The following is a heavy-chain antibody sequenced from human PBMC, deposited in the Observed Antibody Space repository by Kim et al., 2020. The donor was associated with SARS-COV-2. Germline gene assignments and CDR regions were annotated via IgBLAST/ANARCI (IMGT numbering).Heavy chain of an antibody. J-gene: IGHJ4*02. Sequence: GGSLRLSCAASGFTFSSYEMNWVRQAPGKGLEWVSYISSSGSTIYYADSVKGRFTISRDNAKNSLYLQMNSLRAEDTAVYYCPRVYDFWSGRTLGYWGQGTLVTVSS. CDR1: GFTFSSYE. CDR3: PRVYDFWSGRTLGY. V-gene: IGHV3-48*03. D-gene: IGHD3-3*01. CDR2: ISSSGSTI.